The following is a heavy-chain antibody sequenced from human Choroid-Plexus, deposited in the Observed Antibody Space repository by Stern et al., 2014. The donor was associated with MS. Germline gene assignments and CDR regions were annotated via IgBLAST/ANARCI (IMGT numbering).Heavy chain of an antibody. CDR3: AKDRQYLTYFFDH. D-gene: IGHD2/OR15-2a*01. CDR2: VSYDGSNK. V-gene: IGHV3-30*18. CDR1: GFTFGSCA. J-gene: IGHJ5*02. Sequence: VQLVESGGGVVHPGRPLRLSCVASGFTFGSCAMHWVRQAPGTGLERVAGVSYDGSNKYYADSVKGRFTISRDNSQNTLYMQMSSLRPEDTAVYYCAKDRQYLTYFFDHWGQGSLVTVSS.